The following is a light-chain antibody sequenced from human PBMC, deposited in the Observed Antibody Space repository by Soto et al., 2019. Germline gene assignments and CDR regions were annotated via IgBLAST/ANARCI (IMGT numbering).Light chain of an antibody. J-gene: IGLJ1*01. V-gene: IGLV2-14*01. Sequence: HSALTQPASVSGSPGQSITISCTGTSSDVGGYNYVSWYQQHPGKAPKLMIYDVSNRPSGVSNRFSGSKSGNTASLTISGLQAEDEADYYCSSYTSSSTLGVFGTGTKVTVL. CDR1: SSDVGGYNY. CDR2: DVS. CDR3: SSYTSSSTLGV.